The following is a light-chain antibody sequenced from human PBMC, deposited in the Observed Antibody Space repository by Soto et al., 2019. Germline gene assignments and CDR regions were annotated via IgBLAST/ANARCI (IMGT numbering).Light chain of an antibody. Sequence: EVVMTQSPATLSVSPGERATLSCRASQSVSRNVAWYQKKPGQAPRLLIYDASTRATGTPDRFSATGSGTEFTLTISSLQSEDFALYCCHQYNNWPLTFGGGTNLEIK. CDR3: HQYNNWPLT. CDR2: DAS. CDR1: QSVSRN. V-gene: IGKV3-15*01. J-gene: IGKJ4*01.